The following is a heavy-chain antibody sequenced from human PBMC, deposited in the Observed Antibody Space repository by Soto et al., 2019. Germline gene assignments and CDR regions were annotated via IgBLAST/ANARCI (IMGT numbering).Heavy chain of an antibody. CDR1: GFTFSRLT. CDR2: ISYDGSNK. D-gene: IGHD3-16*02. V-gene: IGHV3-30*04. J-gene: IGHJ4*02. Sequence: DLEESGGGMVQPGRSLRLSCAASGFTFSRLTMHWVRQAPGKGLEWMASISYDGSNKYYADSVKGRFTISRDNSKNPLSVQMDSLRAEDTAVYYCARDRLRLGELSLLGYFDYWGQGTLVTVSS. CDR3: ARDRLRLGELSLLGYFDY.